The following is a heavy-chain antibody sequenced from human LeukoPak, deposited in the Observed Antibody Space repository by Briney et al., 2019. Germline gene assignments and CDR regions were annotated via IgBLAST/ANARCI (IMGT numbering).Heavy chain of an antibody. Sequence: PGRSLRLSCAVSGFNFDDYAMHWVRQAPGRGLEWVSGINWKTGNGIYADSVKGRFTISRDNAKNSLYPQMSSLRAEDTALYYCTRRAAQWQFDLWGRGTLLTVSS. CDR1: GFNFDDYA. V-gene: IGHV3-9*01. D-gene: IGHD6-25*01. CDR3: TRRAAQWQFDL. J-gene: IGHJ2*01. CDR2: INWKTGNG.